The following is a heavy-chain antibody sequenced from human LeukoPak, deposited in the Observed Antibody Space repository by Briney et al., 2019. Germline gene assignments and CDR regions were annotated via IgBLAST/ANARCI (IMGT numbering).Heavy chain of an antibody. V-gene: IGHV3-15*01. CDR3: AKASLSGYYRDYYYYMDV. Sequence: GGSLRLSCAASGFTFSNAWMSWVRQAPGKGLEWVGRIKSKTDGGTTDYAAPVKGRFTISRDDSKNTLYLQMNSLKTEDTAVYYCAKASLSGYYRDYYYYMDVWGKGTTVTVSS. D-gene: IGHD3-3*01. CDR2: IKSKTDGGTT. J-gene: IGHJ6*03. CDR1: GFTFSNAW.